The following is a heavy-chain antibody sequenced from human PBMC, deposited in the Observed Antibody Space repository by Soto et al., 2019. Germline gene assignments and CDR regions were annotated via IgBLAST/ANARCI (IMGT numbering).Heavy chain of an antibody. Sequence: GASVKVSCKASGYTFTIYYMHWVRQAPGQGLEWMGIINPSGGSTSYAQKFQGRVTMTRDTSTSTVYMELSSLRSEDTAVYYCARDRRVRNVLRFLEWLLDFDYWGQGTLVTVSS. CDR1: GYTFTIYY. CDR2: INPSGGST. D-gene: IGHD3-3*01. V-gene: IGHV1-46*01. J-gene: IGHJ4*02. CDR3: ARDRRVRNVLRFLEWLLDFDY.